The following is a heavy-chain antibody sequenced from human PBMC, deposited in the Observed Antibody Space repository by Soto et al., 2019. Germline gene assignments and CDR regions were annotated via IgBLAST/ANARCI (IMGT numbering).Heavy chain of an antibody. J-gene: IGHJ4*02. V-gene: IGHV6-1*01. CDR3: ARALAGSYDY. Sequence: PSQTLSLTCAISGDSVSSKSATWNWIRQSPSRGLEWLGRTYYRSEWSNDYGLSVKGRITVNPDTSKNQFSLQLNSVTPEDTAVYYCARALAGSYDYWGQGTLVTVSS. CDR1: GDSVSSKSAT. CDR2: TYYRSEWSN. D-gene: IGHD1-26*01.